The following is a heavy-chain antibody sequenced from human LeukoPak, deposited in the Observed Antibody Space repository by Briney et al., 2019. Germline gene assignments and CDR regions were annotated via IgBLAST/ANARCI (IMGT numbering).Heavy chain of an antibody. CDR3: ARRREPHYYGSGSYYSRSGSFDY. J-gene: IGHJ4*02. D-gene: IGHD3-10*01. Sequence: NPSETLSLTCAVYGGSFSGYYWSWIRQPPGKGLEWIGEINRSGSTNYNPSLKSRVTISVDTSKNQFSLKLSSVTAADTAVYYCARRREPHYYGSGSYYSRSGSFDYWGQGTLVTVSS. CDR1: GGSFSGYY. V-gene: IGHV4-34*01. CDR2: INRSGST.